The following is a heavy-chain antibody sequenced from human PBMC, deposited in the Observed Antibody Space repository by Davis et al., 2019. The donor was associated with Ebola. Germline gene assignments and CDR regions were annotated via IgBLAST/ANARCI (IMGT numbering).Heavy chain of an antibody. D-gene: IGHD6-13*01. CDR3: ARRMYSSSWYEGNWFDP. Sequence: GESLKISCAASGFTFSSYWMSWVRQAPGKGLERVANIKQDGSEKYYVDSVKGRFTISRDNAKNSLYLQMNSLRAEDTAVYYCARRMYSSSWYEGNWFDPWGQGTLVTVSS. CDR2: IKQDGSEK. CDR1: GFTFSSYW. V-gene: IGHV3-7*01. J-gene: IGHJ5*02.